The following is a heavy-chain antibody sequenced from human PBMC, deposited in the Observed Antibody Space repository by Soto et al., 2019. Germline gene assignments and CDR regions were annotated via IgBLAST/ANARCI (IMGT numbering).Heavy chain of an antibody. Sequence: SVKVSCKASGGTFSSYAISWVRQAPGQGLEWMGGIIPIFGTANYAQKFQGRVTITADESTSTAYMELSSLRSEDTAVYYCASDLHPGPAPPLMTMAHWGQGTLVTVSS. CDR2: IIPIFGTA. D-gene: IGHD3-10*01. CDR3: ASDLHPGPAPPLMTMAH. CDR1: GGTFSSYA. J-gene: IGHJ4*02. V-gene: IGHV1-69*13.